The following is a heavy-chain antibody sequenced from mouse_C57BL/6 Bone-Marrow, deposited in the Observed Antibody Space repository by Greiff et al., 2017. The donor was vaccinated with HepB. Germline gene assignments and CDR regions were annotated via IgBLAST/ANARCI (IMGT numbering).Heavy chain of an antibody. J-gene: IGHJ4*01. CDR1: GYTFTDYE. CDR2: IDPETGGT. D-gene: IGHD1-1*01. V-gene: IGHV1-15*01. Sequence: QVQLQQSGAELVRPGASVTLSCKASGYTFTDYEMHWVKQTPVHGLEWIGAIDPETGGTAYNQKFKGKAILTADKSSSTAYMELRSLTSEDSAVYDSTLITTVVATSMDYWGQGTSVTVSS. CDR3: TLITTVVATSMDY.